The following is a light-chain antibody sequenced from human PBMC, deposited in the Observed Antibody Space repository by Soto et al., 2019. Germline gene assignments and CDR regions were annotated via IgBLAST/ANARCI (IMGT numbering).Light chain of an antibody. Sequence: QSALTQPRSVSGSPGQSVTISCTGTTNDVGNYNYVSWYQQHPSKAPKLMIYDVTKRPSGVPDRFSGSKSGNTASLTISGLQSDDEADYYCCSYAGSYSYVFGSGTKVTVL. CDR2: DVT. J-gene: IGLJ1*01. V-gene: IGLV2-11*01. CDR3: CSYAGSYSYV. CDR1: TNDVGNYNY.